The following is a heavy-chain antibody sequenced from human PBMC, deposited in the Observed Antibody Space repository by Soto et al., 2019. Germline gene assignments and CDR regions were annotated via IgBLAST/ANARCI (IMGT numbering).Heavy chain of an antibody. CDR2: INHSGST. V-gene: IGHV4-34*01. CDR3: ARNGPYYDFWRGYYFGGGMDV. J-gene: IGHJ6*02. CDR1: GGSFSGYY. D-gene: IGHD3-3*01. Sequence: SETLSLTCAVYGGSFSGYYWSWIRQPPGKGLEWIGEINHSGSTNYNPSLKSRVTISVDTSKNQSSLKLSSVTAADTAVYYCARNGPYYDFWRGYYFGGGMDVWGQGTTVTVSS.